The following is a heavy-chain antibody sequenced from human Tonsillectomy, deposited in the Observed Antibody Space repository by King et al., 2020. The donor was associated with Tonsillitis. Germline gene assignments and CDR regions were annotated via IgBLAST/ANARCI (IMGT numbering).Heavy chain of an antibody. Sequence: VQLVESGAEVKKPGESLKISCKGSGYSFTSYWIGWVRQMPGKGLEWMGIIYPGDSDTRYSPSFQGQVTFSADKSISTAYLQGSSLKASDTAMYYCARPAGYCSSTSAGCYFEYWGQGTLVTVSS. D-gene: IGHD2-2*01. CDR3: ARPAGYCSSTSAGCYFEY. J-gene: IGHJ4*02. CDR1: GYSFTSYW. V-gene: IGHV5-51*01. CDR2: IYPGDSDT.